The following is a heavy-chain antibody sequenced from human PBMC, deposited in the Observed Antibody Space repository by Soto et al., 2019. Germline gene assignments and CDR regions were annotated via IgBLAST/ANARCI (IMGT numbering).Heavy chain of an antibody. J-gene: IGHJ3*02. CDR3: ATQYYYDSSGYYPHDAFDI. Sequence: EVQLVESGGGLVKPGGSLRLSCAASGFTFSNAWMNWVRQAPGKGLEWVGRIKSKTDGGTTDYAAPVKGRFTISRDDSKNTLYLQMNSLKTADTTVYYCATQYYYDSSGYYPHDAFDIWGQGTMVTVSS. V-gene: IGHV3-15*07. CDR2: IKSKTDGGTT. CDR1: GFTFSNAW. D-gene: IGHD3-22*01.